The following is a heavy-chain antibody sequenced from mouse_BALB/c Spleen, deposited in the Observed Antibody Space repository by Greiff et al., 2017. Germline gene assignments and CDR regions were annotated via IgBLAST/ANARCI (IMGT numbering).Heavy chain of an antibody. D-gene: IGHD2-14*01. Sequence: EVKVEESGGGLVQPGGSMKLSCAASGFTFSSFGMHWVRQAPEKGLEWVAYISSGSSTIYYADTVKGRFTISRDNPKNTLFLQMTSLRSEDTAMYYCARWPYRYEAMDYWGQGTSVTVSS. CDR2: ISSGSSTI. CDR1: GFTFSSFG. CDR3: ARWPYRYEAMDY. V-gene: IGHV5-17*02. J-gene: IGHJ4*01.